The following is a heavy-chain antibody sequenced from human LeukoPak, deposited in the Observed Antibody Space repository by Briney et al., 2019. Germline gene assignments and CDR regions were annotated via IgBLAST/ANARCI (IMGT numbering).Heavy chain of an antibody. V-gene: IGHV3-23*01. CDR1: GFTFSSYA. Sequence: GGSLRLSCAASGFTFSSYAMSWVRQAPGKGLEWVSAISGSGGSTYYADSVKGRFTISRDNSKNTLDLQMNSLRAEDTAVYYCARDLPTGTYRAYFDNWGQGTLVTVSS. CDR2: ISGSGGST. D-gene: IGHD1-26*01. CDR3: ARDLPTGTYRAYFDN. J-gene: IGHJ4*02.